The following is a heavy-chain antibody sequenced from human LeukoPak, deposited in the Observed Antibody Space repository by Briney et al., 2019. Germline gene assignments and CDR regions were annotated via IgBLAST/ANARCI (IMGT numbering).Heavy chain of an antibody. CDR3: AKDAQRGFDYSNSLES. V-gene: IGHV3-33*06. Sequence: PGGSLRLSCVASGFTFDHYGMHWVRQAPGKGLEWAAVIWHDGSSQYYADYVKGRFTISRDNSMNTLYLQINSLRAEDTAVYYCAKDAQRGFDYSNSLESWGQGTLVTVSS. CDR2: IWHDGSSQ. J-gene: IGHJ5*01. D-gene: IGHD4-11*01. CDR1: GFTFDHYG.